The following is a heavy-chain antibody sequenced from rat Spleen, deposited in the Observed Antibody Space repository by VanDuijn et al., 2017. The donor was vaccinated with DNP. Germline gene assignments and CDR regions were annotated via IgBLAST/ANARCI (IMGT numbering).Heavy chain of an antibody. J-gene: IGHJ3*01. D-gene: IGHD1-12*03. CDR2: LSTGGGDT. Sequence: EVQLVESGGGLVQPGRSLKLSCVASGFTFSNFYMAWVRQAPTEGLEWVASLSTGGGDTYYRDSVKGRFTVSRDNAKNTLYLQMDSLRSEDTATYYCARLGYYDGSYPNWFAYWGQGTLVTVSS. CDR3: ARLGYYDGSYPNWFAY. V-gene: IGHV5-25*01. CDR1: GFTFSNFY.